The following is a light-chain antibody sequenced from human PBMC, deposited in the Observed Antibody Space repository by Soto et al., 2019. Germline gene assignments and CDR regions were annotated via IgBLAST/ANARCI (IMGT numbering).Light chain of an antibody. CDR1: QSLVHSNGNTY. CDR3: MRGTHWPRT. CDR2: KVS. Sequence: DVVMTQSPLSLPVTLGQPASISCRSSQSLVHSNGNTYLNWFQQRPGQSPRRLLYKVSIRDSGVPDRFRGSGSGTDFTLKISRVEADDVGVYYCMRGTHWPRTFGQGTKVEIK. V-gene: IGKV2-30*02. J-gene: IGKJ1*01.